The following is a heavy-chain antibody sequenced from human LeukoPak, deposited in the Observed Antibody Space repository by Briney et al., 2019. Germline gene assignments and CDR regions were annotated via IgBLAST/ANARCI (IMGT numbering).Heavy chain of an antibody. CDR1: GYTFSSYG. Sequence: SVKVSCKASGYTFSSYGINWVRQAPGQGLEWMGGIIPIFGTANYAQKFQGRVTITADESTSTAYMELSSLRSEDTAVYYCAREGLVPAALNGMDVWGQGTTVTVSS. J-gene: IGHJ6*02. D-gene: IGHD2-2*01. V-gene: IGHV1-69*13. CDR3: AREGLVPAALNGMDV. CDR2: IIPIFGTA.